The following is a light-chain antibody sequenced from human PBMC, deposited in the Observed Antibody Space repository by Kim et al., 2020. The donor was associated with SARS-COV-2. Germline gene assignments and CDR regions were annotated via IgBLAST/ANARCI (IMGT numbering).Light chain of an antibody. CDR2: GDN. Sequence: SGTMSWRGSTPSPGAGYHAPWYQQLPGTAPKLLIYGDNKRPSGVPDRFSGSRSGTSASLAVTGLQAEDEADYYCQSYDSSLSARVFGGGTQLTVL. V-gene: IGLV1-40*01. J-gene: IGLJ3*02. CDR1: TPSPGAGYH. CDR3: QSYDSSLSARV.